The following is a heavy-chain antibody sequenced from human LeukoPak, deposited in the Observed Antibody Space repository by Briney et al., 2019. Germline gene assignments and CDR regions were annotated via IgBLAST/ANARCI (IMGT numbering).Heavy chain of an antibody. J-gene: IGHJ4*02. Sequence: GESLKISCKGSGYNFTSYWIGWVRQMPGKGLEWMGIIYPGDSDTRYSPSFQGQVTISADKSISTAYLQWSSLKASDTAMYYCARGPLYYDFWSGYFDYWGQGTLVTVSS. CDR1: GYNFTSYW. D-gene: IGHD3-3*01. V-gene: IGHV5-51*01. CDR3: ARGPLYYDFWSGYFDY. CDR2: IYPGDSDT.